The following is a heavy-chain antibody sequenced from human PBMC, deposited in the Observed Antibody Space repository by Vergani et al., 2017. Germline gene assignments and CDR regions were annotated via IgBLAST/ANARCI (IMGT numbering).Heavy chain of an antibody. Sequence: QVQLQESGPGLVKPSQTLSLTCTVSGGSISSNNYYWSWILQPAGKGLEWIGRIHNSGSTDYNPSLKSRVTMSVDTSKNQFSLNLTSVTAADTAVYFCARRSCPGVCCYSPLFAYWGQGILVTVSS. CDR3: ARRSCPGVCCYSPLFAY. D-gene: IGHD2-8*02. CDR1: GGSISSNNYY. J-gene: IGHJ4*02. V-gene: IGHV4-61*02. CDR2: IHNSGST.